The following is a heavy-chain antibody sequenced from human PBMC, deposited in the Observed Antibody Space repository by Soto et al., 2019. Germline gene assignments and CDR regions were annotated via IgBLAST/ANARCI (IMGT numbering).Heavy chain of an antibody. V-gene: IGHV1-69*13. D-gene: IGHD6-19*01. CDR2: IIPIFGAA. J-gene: IGHJ4*02. CDR1: GGTFSSHA. Sequence: SVKVSCKASGGTFSSHAISWVRQAPGQGLEWMGGIIPIFGAANYAQKFQGRVTITADESTSTAYMELSSLRSEDTAVYYCARGGSYSSGWPEDYWGQGXLVTVYS. CDR3: ARGGSYSSGWPEDY.